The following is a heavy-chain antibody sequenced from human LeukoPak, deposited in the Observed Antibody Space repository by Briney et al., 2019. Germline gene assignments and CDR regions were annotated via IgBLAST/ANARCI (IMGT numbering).Heavy chain of an antibody. CDR3: ASTAYYYDSSGYAFGY. CDR1: GGSLTYYY. Sequence: PSETLSLTCTVSGGSLTYYYWTWVRQSPGRRPEWLGYIYYSGSTNYNPSLKSRVTISVDTSKNQFSLKLSSVTAADTAVYYCASTAYYYDSSGYAFGYWGQGTLVTVSS. CDR2: IYYSGST. J-gene: IGHJ4*02. D-gene: IGHD3-22*01. V-gene: IGHV4-59*08.